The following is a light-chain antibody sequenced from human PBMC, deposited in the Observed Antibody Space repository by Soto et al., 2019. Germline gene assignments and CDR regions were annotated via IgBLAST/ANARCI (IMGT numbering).Light chain of an antibody. V-gene: IGKV3-20*01. Sequence: EIVLTQSPGTLSLSPGGRATLSCRASQSVSNNYLAWYQQKPGQAPRLLIYDASNRATGIPARFSGSGSGTDFTLTISSLEPEDFAVYYCQQYGSSGTFGQGAKVDI. CDR1: QSVSNNY. J-gene: IGKJ1*01. CDR2: DAS. CDR3: QQYGSSGT.